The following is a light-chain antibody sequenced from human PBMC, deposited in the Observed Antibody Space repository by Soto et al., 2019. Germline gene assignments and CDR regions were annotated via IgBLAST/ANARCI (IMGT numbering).Light chain of an antibody. V-gene: IGKV3-20*01. Sequence: EIVLTKSPGTLSLSPWERGTLSCRASQNLGTLYLAWFQQKSGQAPRLRIYSASRRATGIPDRFTGSGSGTDFTLTISRLEPEDVAVYYCQQFSSYPLTFGGGTKVDIK. CDR3: QQFSSYPLT. CDR1: QNLGTLY. J-gene: IGKJ4*01. CDR2: SAS.